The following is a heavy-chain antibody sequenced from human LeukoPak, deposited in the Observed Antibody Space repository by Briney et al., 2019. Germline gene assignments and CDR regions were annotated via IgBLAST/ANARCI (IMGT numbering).Heavy chain of an antibody. CDR3: ARSYRSYYYYYMDV. CDR2: IIPIIGTT. D-gene: IGHD2-21*01. CDR1: GDTFSSYA. J-gene: IGHJ6*03. V-gene: IGHV1-69*13. Sequence: EASVKVSCKASGDTFSSYAISWVRQAPGQGLEWMGGIIPIIGTTNYAQKFQGRVTITADESTRTAYMELSSLRSEDTAVYYCARSYRSYYYYYMDVWGKGTTVTISS.